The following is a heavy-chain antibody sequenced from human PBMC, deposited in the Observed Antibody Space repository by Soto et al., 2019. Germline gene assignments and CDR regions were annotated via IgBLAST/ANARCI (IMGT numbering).Heavy chain of an antibody. CDR3: ASLKTYYGDYVVHYYMDV. V-gene: IGHV4-39*01. Sequence: QLQLQESGPGLVKPSETLSLTCTVSGGSISSSSYYWGWIRQPPGKGLEWIGSIYYSGSTYYNPSLKSRVTISVDTSKNQFSLKLSSVTAADTAVYYCASLKTYYGDYVVHYYMDVWGKGTTVTVSS. J-gene: IGHJ6*03. CDR2: IYYSGST. D-gene: IGHD4-17*01. CDR1: GGSISSSSYY.